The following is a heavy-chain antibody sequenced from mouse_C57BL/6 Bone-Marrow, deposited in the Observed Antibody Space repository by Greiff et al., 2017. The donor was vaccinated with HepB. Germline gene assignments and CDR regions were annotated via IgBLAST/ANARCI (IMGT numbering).Heavy chain of an antibody. V-gene: IGHV1-64*01. J-gene: IGHJ1*03. CDR3: ARYHGSSYLYWYFDV. D-gene: IGHD1-1*01. CDR1: GYTFTSYW. Sequence: QVQLQQPGAELVKPGASVKLSCKASGYTFTSYWMHWVKQRPGQGLEWIGMIHPNSGSTNYNEKFKSKATLTVDKSSSTAYMQLSSLTSEDSAVYYWARYHGSSYLYWYFDVWGTGTTVTVSS. CDR2: IHPNSGST.